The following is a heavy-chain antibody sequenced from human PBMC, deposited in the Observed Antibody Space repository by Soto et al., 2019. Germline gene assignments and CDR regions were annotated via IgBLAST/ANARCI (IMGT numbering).Heavy chain of an antibody. CDR3: TRVREEYDRRGHYWY. CDR1: GGTFSSYA. Sequence: QVQLVQSGAEVKRPGSWVKVACKVSGGTFSSYAIHWIRQAPGQGLEWVGGIIPIYGTPNYAQKFQDRVTISADQSTTTAFLDLNSLKSEDTAVYYCTRVREEYDRRGHYWYWGQGTLVTVSS. J-gene: IGHJ4*02. D-gene: IGHD3-22*01. CDR2: IIPIYGTP. V-gene: IGHV1-69*01.